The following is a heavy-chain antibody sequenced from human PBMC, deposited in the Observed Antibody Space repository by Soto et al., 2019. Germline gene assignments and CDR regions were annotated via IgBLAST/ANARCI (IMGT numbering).Heavy chain of an antibody. CDR1: GGSISSSSYY. D-gene: IGHD3-16*01. Sequence: SETLSLTCTVSGGSISSSSYYWGWIRQPPGKGLEWIGSIYYSGYTYYNPSLKSRVTISVDTSKNLFSLKLSSVTAAGTAVYYCARHNGPLYVGYYYDMDVWGQGTTVTVSS. CDR3: ARHNGPLYVGYYYDMDV. J-gene: IGHJ6*02. CDR2: IYYSGYT. V-gene: IGHV4-39*01.